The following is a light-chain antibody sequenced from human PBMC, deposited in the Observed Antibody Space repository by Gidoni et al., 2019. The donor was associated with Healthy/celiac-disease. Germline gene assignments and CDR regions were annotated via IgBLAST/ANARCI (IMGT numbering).Light chain of an antibody. V-gene: IGLV1-47*01. CDR3: AAWDDSLSGRV. J-gene: IGLJ3*02. CDR1: SSNIGSNY. CDR2: RNN. Sequence: QSVLTQPPSASGPPGHWVTISCSGSSSNIGSNYVYWYQQLPGTAPKLLIYRNNQRPSGVPDRFSGSKSGTSASLAISGLRSEDEADYYCAAWDDSLSGRVFGGGTKLTVL.